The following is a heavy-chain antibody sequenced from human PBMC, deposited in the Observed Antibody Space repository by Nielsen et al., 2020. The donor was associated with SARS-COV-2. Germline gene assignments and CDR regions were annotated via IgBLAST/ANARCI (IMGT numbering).Heavy chain of an antibody. CDR3: ARDLGEYSSSPNWFDP. D-gene: IGHD6-6*01. CDR1: GDSVSSNSAA. Sequence: SETLSLTCAISGDSVSSNSAAWNWIRQSPSRGLEWLGRTYYRSKWYNDYAVSVKSRITINPDTSKNQFSLQLNSVTPEDTAVYYCARDLGEYSSSPNWFDPWGQGTLVTVSS. J-gene: IGHJ5*02. CDR2: TYYRSKWYN. V-gene: IGHV6-1*01.